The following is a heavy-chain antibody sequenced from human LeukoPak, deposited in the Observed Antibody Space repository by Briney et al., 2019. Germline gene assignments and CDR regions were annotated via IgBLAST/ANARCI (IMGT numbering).Heavy chain of an antibody. Sequence: PSETLPLTCTVSGGSISSGGYYWSWIRQPPGKGLEWIGYIYHSGSTYYNPSLKSRVTISVDRSKNQFSLKLSSVTAADTAVYYCARRAAVATTYYYYYYMDVWGKGTTVTVSS. J-gene: IGHJ6*03. CDR1: GGSISSGGYY. V-gene: IGHV4-30-2*01. D-gene: IGHD5-12*01. CDR3: ARRAAVATTYYYYYYMDV. CDR2: IYHSGST.